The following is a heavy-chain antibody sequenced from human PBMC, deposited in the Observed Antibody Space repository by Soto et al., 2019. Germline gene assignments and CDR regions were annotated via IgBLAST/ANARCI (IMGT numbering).Heavy chain of an antibody. CDR3: AKDKGSLIVDIVATYYFDY. J-gene: IGHJ4*02. CDR1: GFTFSSYA. Sequence: GGSLRLSCAASGFTFSSYAMSWVRQAPGKGLEWVSAISGSGGSTYYADSVKGRFTISRDNSKNTLYLQMNSLRAEDTAVYYCAKDKGSLIVDIVATYYFDYWGQGTLVTVSS. D-gene: IGHD5-12*01. V-gene: IGHV3-23*01. CDR2: ISGSGGST.